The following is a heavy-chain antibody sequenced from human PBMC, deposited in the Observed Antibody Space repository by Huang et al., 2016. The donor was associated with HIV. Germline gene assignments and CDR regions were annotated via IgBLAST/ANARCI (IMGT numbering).Heavy chain of an antibody. CDR3: ARRGVMVRGAHFDY. CDR2: SSWNSGSI. CDR1: GFTFDDYA. V-gene: IGHV3-9*01. Sequence: EVQLVESGGGLVQPGRSLRLSCAASGFTFDDYAMHWVRQAPGKGWVGVSGSSWNSGSIGYADSVKGRFTISRDNAKNSLYLQMNSLRAEDTALYYCARRGVMVRGAHFDYWGLGTLVTVSS. D-gene: IGHD3-10*01. J-gene: IGHJ4*02.